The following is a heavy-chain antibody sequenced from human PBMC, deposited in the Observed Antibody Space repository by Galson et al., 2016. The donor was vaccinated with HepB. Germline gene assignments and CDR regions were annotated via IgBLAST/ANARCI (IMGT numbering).Heavy chain of an antibody. CDR2: ILHDGSNK. Sequence: LRLSCAASGFTFSTSSIHWVRQAPGKGLEWVALILHDGSNKYYADSVKGRFTVSRDNSKNTLYLHMNSLRAEDTALYFCARDSTGWNFDYWGQGALVTVSS. J-gene: IGHJ4*02. CDR3: ARDSTGWNFDY. V-gene: IGHV3-30*04. D-gene: IGHD2-8*02. CDR1: GFTFSTSS.